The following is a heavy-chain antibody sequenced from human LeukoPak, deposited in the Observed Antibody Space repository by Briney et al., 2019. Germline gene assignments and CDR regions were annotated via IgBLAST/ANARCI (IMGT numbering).Heavy chain of an antibody. J-gene: IGHJ4*02. CDR2: ISYDGSNK. CDR1: GFTFSSYG. Sequence: GGSLRLSCAASGFTFSSYGMHWARQAPGKGLEWVAVISYDGSNKYYADSVKGRFTISRDNSKNTLYLQMNSLRAEDTAVYYCAKDRGPIVVVIKDPYYFDYWGQGTLVTVSS. V-gene: IGHV3-30*18. D-gene: IGHD3-22*01. CDR3: AKDRGPIVVVIKDPYYFDY.